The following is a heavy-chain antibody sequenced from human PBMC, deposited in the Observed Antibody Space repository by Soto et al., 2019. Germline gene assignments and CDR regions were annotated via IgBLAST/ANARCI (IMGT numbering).Heavy chain of an antibody. J-gene: IGHJ4*01. CDR1: GFTFSAYG. D-gene: IGHD2-21*02. V-gene: IGHV3-30*03. CDR2: ISYDGREK. Sequence: QVQLVESGGGVVQPGRSLRVSCAVSGFTFSAYGLPWVRQAPGKGLEWVAVISYDGREKYYADSVKGRFTISRDNSKSTLYLQLSSLRAEDTAVYYCATAEYTPRDYWGQGTLVTVSS. CDR3: ATAEYTPRDY.